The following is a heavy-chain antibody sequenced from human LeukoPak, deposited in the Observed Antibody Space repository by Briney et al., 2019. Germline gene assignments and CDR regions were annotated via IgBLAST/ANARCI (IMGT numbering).Heavy chain of an antibody. CDR1: GGSISSSSYY. CDR2: IYYSGST. V-gene: IGHV4-39*01. J-gene: IGHJ1*01. Sequence: PSETLSLTCTVSGGSISSSSYYWGWIRQPPGKGLEWIGSIYYSGSTYYNPSLKSRVTISVDTSKNQFSLKLSSVTAADTAVYYCASQGGCSGGSCYKNWGQGTLVTVSS. D-gene: IGHD2-15*01. CDR3: ASQGGCSGGSCYKN.